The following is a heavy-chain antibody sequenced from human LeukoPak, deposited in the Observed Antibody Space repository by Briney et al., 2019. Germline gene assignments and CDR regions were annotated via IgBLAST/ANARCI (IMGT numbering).Heavy chain of an antibody. J-gene: IGHJ4*02. CDR3: AYSHDYVWGN. CDR1: GGSISSGTW. CDR2: VIHSGST. V-gene: IGHV4-4*02. Sequence: SGTLSPTCAVSGGSISSGTWWSWVRQPPGKGLEWIGEVIHSGSTKCNPSLESRVSMSVDKSRNQFSLKLNSLTAADTAIYYCAYSHDYVWGNWGQGTLVTVSS. D-gene: IGHD3-16*01.